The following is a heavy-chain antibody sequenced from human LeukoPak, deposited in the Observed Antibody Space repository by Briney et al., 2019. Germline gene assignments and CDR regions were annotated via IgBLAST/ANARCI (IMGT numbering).Heavy chain of an antibody. CDR1: GGSISGYY. V-gene: IGHV4-59*08. Sequence: SETLSLTCTVSGGSISGYYWSWIRQPPGKGLEWIAYIYYSGSNNYNPSLKSRVTISVDTSKNQFSLKLSSVTAPGTAVYYCAQQPGGTAAFDSWGQGAIVTVSS. D-gene: IGHD1-14*01. J-gene: IGHJ3*02. CDR3: AQQPGGTAAFDS. CDR2: IYYSGSN.